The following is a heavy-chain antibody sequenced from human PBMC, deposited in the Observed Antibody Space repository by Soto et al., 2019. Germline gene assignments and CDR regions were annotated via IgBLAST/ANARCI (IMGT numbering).Heavy chain of an antibody. CDR1: GFSFDDYA. CDR3: AKGYYSGYDLAYFDD. Sequence: GGSLRLACEASGFSFDDYAMTWVRQAAGKGLDWVSAISGSGDNTYYADSVKGRFTISRDNSKNTLYLQLNRLRAEDTDVYYCAKGYYSGYDLAYFDDWGQGTMVTVSS. D-gene: IGHD5-12*01. V-gene: IGHV3-23*01. CDR2: ISGSGDNT. J-gene: IGHJ4*02.